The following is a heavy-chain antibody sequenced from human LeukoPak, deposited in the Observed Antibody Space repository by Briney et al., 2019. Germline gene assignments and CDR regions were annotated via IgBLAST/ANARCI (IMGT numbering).Heavy chain of an antibody. Sequence: SETLSLTCTVSGGSISTYYWNWIRQPPGKGLEWIGYIFYSGRTSYNPSLKSRVTLSVDTSKNWFSLTLTSVTAADTAVYFCARAPLSGTYYTDAFDIWGQGTMVTVSS. CDR2: IFYSGRT. V-gene: IGHV4-59*12. D-gene: IGHD1-26*01. J-gene: IGHJ3*02. CDR1: GGSISTYY. CDR3: ARAPLSGTYYTDAFDI.